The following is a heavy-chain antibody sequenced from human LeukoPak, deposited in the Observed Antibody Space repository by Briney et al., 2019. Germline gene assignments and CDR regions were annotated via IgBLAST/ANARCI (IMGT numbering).Heavy chain of an antibody. V-gene: IGHV3-7*03. Sequence: GGSLRLSCAASGFTFSSYWMSWVRQAPGKGLEWVANIKQDGSEKYYVDSVKGRFTISRDNAKNSLYLQMNSLRAEDTAVYYCAKAGDTMVRGVIILDYYYYMDVWGKGTTVTVSS. CDR1: GFTFSSYW. CDR3: AKAGDTMVRGVIILDYYYYMDV. CDR2: IKQDGSEK. D-gene: IGHD3-10*01. J-gene: IGHJ6*03.